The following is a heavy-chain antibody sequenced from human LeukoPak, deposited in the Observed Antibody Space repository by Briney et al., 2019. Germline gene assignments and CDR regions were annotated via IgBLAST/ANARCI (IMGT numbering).Heavy chain of an antibody. D-gene: IGHD3-22*01. V-gene: IGHV3-74*01. CDR1: GFTFSSYW. CDR2: INSDGSST. CDR3: ARDPYYDSSGYAIWYYFDY. J-gene: IGHJ4*02. Sequence: GGSLRLSCAASGFTFSSYWMHWVRHAPGKGLVWVSRINSDGSSTNYADSVKGRFTISRDNAKNTLYLQLNSLRAQDTAVFYCARDPYYDSSGYAIWYYFDYWGQGTLVTVSS.